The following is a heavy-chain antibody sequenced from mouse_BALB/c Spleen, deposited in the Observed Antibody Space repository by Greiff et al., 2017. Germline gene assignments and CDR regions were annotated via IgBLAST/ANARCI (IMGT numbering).Heavy chain of an antibody. Sequence: EVMLVESGGDLVKPGGSLKLSCAASGFTFSSYGMSWVRQTPDKRLEWVATISSGGSYTYYPDSVKGRFTISRDNAKNTLYLQMSSLKSEDTAMYYCAREGPYDYDYYCDYWGQGTTLTVSS. D-gene: IGHD2-4*01. CDR2: ISSGGSYT. V-gene: IGHV5-6*02. J-gene: IGHJ2*01. CDR1: GFTFSSYG. CDR3: AREGPYDYDYYCDY.